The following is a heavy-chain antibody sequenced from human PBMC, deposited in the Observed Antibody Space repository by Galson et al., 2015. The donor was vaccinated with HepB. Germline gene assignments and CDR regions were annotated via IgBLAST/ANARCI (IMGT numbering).Heavy chain of an antibody. V-gene: IGHV4-34*01. CDR1: GGSFSNYY. CDR2: INHSGST. D-gene: IGHD3-16*02. CDR3: ARGPASVVYDYVWGSSRQPLYYLDS. Sequence: ETLSLTCAVYGGSFSNYYWSWIRQPPGKGLEWIGEINHSGSTNDNPSLKSRITISVDTSKNQFSLKLTSVTAADAAVYYCARGPASVVYDYVWGSSRQPLYYLDSWGQGTLLTVSS. J-gene: IGHJ4*02.